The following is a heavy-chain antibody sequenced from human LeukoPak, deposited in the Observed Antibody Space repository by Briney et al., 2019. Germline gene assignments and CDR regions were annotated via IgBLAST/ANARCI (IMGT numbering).Heavy chain of an antibody. CDR3: TKVQVPTDY. J-gene: IGHJ4*02. CDR2: ISYSGGST. CDR1: GFTFSTYA. Sequence: PGGSLRLSCAASGFTFSTYAMSWVRQAPGKGLEWVSGISYSGGSTYYADSVKGRFTIPRDNSKNTLYLQMNSLRAEDTAVYYCTKVQVPTDYWGQGTLVTVSS. V-gene: IGHV3-23*01.